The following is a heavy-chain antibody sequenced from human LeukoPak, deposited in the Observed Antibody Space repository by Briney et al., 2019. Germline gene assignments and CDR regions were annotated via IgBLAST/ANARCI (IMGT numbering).Heavy chain of an antibody. Sequence: SETLSLTCTVSGDSISSLFLSWIRQPAGKGLEWIGRIYGSRSTTYNPSLKSRVTMSVDTSKNQFSLKLTSVTAADTAVYYCARDSWTTGEVKFDPWGHGILVTVSS. D-gene: IGHD4-17*01. CDR2: IYGSRST. J-gene: IGHJ5*02. CDR3: ARDSWTTGEVKFDP. V-gene: IGHV4-4*07. CDR1: GDSISSLF.